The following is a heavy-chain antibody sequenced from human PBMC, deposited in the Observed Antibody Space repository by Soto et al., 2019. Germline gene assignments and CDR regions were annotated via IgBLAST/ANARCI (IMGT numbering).Heavy chain of an antibody. Sequence: QVQLEESGGGVVQPGKSLRLSCAGSGFTFNSYGMHWVRQTPGKGLEWVAGISKDGSKKHYLASVEGRFTISRDNSKNTLSLQMDSLRSDDTALHYCAKDAEMDIVVVAVAEYFDSWGPGTLVIVSS. J-gene: IGHJ4*02. V-gene: IGHV3-30*18. CDR1: GFTFNSYG. D-gene: IGHD2-21*02. CDR3: AKDAEMDIVVVAVAEYFDS. CDR2: ISKDGSKK.